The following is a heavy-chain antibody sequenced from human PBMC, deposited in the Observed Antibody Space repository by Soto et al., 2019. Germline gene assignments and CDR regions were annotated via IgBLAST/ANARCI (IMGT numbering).Heavy chain of an antibody. CDR3: ARESYGSWSYYPGY. Sequence: ASVKVSCKASGYTFTSYGISWVRQAPGQGLEWMGWISAYNGNTNYAQKPQGRVTMTTDTSTSTAYMELRSLRSDDTAVYYCARESYGSWSYYPGYWGQGTLVTLSS. D-gene: IGHD3-10*01. J-gene: IGHJ4*02. CDR2: ISAYNGNT. V-gene: IGHV1-18*01. CDR1: GYTFTSYG.